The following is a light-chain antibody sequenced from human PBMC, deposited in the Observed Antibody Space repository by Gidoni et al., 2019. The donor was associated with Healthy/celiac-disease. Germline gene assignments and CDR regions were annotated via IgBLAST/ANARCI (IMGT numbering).Light chain of an antibody. CDR1: SGINVGTYR. J-gene: IGLJ3*02. V-gene: IGLV5-45*03. CDR2: YKSDSDK. Sequence: QAVLTQPSSLSASPGASASLTCTSRSGINVGTYRIYWYQQKPGSPPQYLLRYKSDSDKQQGSGVPSRFSGSKDASANAGNILISGLQSEDEADYYCMIWHSSAYVFGGGTKLTVL. CDR3: MIWHSSAYV.